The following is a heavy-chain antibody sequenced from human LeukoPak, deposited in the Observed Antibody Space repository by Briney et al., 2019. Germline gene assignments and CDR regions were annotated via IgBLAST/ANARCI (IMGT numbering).Heavy chain of an antibody. Sequence: SETLSLTCAVYGRSFSGYYWSWIRQTPGKGLEWIGEINHSGSTTYNPSLKSRVTISVDTSKNQFSLKLSSVTAADTALYCARVREQQLDLDYRGQGTLVTVSS. CDR1: GRSFSGYY. V-gene: IGHV4-34*01. CDR3: ARVREQQLDLDY. J-gene: IGHJ4*02. D-gene: IGHD6-13*01. CDR2: INHSGST.